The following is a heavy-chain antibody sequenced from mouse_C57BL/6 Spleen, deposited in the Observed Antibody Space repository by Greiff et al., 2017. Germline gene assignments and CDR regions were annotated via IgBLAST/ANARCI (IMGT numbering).Heavy chain of an antibody. J-gene: IGHJ2*01. V-gene: IGHV1-15*01. Sequence: QVHVKQSGAELVRPGASVTLSCKASGYTFTDYEMHWVKQTPVHGLEWIGAIDPETGGTAYNQKFKGKAILTADKSSSTAYMELRSLTSEDSAVYYCTRSITTGLFDYWGQGTTLTVSS. D-gene: IGHD1-1*01. CDR3: TRSITTGLFDY. CDR1: GYTFTDYE. CDR2: IDPETGGT.